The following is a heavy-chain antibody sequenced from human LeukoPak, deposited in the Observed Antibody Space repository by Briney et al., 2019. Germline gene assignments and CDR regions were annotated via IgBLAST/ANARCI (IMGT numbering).Heavy chain of an antibody. CDR1: GDSVSSNSAA. D-gene: IGHD5-24*01. V-gene: IGHV6-1*01. CDR3: ARVGDGPEQIFDY. J-gene: IGHJ4*02. Sequence: SQTLSLTCAISGDSVSSNSAAWNWIRQSPSRGLEWLGRTYYRSKWYNDYAVSVESRIIINPDTSKNQFSLQLNSVTPEDTAGYYCARVGDGPEQIFDYWAQGTLVTVSS. CDR2: TYYRSKWYN.